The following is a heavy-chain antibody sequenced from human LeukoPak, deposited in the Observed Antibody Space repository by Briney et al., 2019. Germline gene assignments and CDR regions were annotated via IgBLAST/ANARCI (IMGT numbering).Heavy chain of an antibody. V-gene: IGHV4-39*07. Sequence: SETLSLTCTVSGGSISSSSYSWGWIRQPPGKGLEWIGEINHSGSTNYNPSLKSRVTISVDTSKNQFSLKLSSVTAADTAVYYCARGRVITIFGVATGGNWFDPWGQGTWSPSPQ. CDR3: ARGRVITIFGVATGGNWFDP. CDR2: INHSGST. D-gene: IGHD3-3*01. CDR1: GGSISSSSYS. J-gene: IGHJ5*02.